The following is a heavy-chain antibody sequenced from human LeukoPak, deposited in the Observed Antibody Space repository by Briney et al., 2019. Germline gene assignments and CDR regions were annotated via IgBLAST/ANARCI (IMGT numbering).Heavy chain of an antibody. CDR2: IYYSGST. CDR1: GGSISSYY. J-gene: IGHJ4*02. D-gene: IGHD6-6*01. CDR3: ARVVQLVFHFDY. V-gene: IGHV4-59*01. Sequence: PSETLSLTCTVSGGSISSYYWSWIRQPPGKGLEWIGYIYYSGSTNYNPSLKSRVTISVDTSKNQFSLKVSSVTAADTAVYYCARVVQLVFHFDYWGQGTLVTVSS.